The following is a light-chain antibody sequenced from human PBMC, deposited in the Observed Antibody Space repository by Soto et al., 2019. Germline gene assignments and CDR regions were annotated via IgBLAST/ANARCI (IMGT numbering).Light chain of an antibody. CDR3: SSYTSNNTYV. CDR1: SSDVGGYNY. CDR2: EVS. Sequence: QSVLTQPASVSGSPGQSITISCTGTSSDVGGYNYVSWYQQHPGKAPKLMIYEVSNRPSGVSNRFSGSKSGNTASLTISGLQAEDEADYYCSSYTSNNTYVFGGGTKLTVL. V-gene: IGLV2-14*01. J-gene: IGLJ2*01.